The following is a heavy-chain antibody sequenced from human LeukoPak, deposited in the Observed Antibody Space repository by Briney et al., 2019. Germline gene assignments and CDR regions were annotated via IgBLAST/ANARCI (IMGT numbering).Heavy chain of an antibody. CDR3: AAKGNGYTGIYLFAH. V-gene: IGHV3-NL1*01. CDR1: GYSFSSYG. CDR2: LFASGYS. J-gene: IGHJ4*02. D-gene: IGHD1-26*01. Sequence: GRSLRLSCAASGYSFSSYGMQWVRQAPGKGLEWVSVLFASGYSKYADSVKGRFTISRDNSENTPDLHMHSLRAEDTAVYYCAAKGNGYTGIYLFAHWGQGTLVTVSS.